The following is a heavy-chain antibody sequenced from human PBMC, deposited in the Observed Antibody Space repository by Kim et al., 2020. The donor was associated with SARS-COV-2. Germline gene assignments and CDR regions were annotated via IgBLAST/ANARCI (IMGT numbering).Heavy chain of an antibody. CDR2: INAGNGNT. V-gene: IGHV1-3*01. CDR1: GYTFTSYA. J-gene: IGHJ6*02. D-gene: IGHD3-10*01. Sequence: ASVKVSCKASGYTFTSYAMHWVRQAPGQRLEWMGWINAGNGNTKYSQKFQGRVTITRDTSASTAYMELSSLRSEDTAVYYCARDPRSYYGSGSYPGGGMDVWGQGTTVTVSS. CDR3: ARDPRSYYGSGSYPGGGMDV.